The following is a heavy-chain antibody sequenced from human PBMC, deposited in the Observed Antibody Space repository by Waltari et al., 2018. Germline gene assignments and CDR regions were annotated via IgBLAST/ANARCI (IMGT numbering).Heavy chain of an antibody. CDR3: ARVSRNIVATIHSPYFDY. V-gene: IGHV1-2*06. CDR2: INPNSGGT. D-gene: IGHD5-12*01. J-gene: IGHJ4*02. Sequence: QVQLVQSGAEGKKPGASVKGSCEASGYTFTGYYRHWVRQGRGHGLEWMGRINPNSGGTNYAQKFQGRVTMTRDTSISTAYMELSRLRSDDTAVYYCARVSRNIVATIHSPYFDYWGQGTLVTVSS. CDR1: GYTFTGYY.